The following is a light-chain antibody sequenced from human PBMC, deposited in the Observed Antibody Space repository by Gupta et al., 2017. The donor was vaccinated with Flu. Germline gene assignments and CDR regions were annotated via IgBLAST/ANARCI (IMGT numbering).Light chain of an antibody. CDR1: SSDVGRSDY. Sequence: QSALTQPASVSGSPGQSITISCTGTSSDVGRSDYVSWYRQDPGKAPKLVIYDVSNRPSGVSSRFSGSKSGNTASLTISGLQAEDETDYYCSSYTSSSTFYVFGSGTKVTAL. CDR2: DVS. CDR3: SSYTSSSTFYV. V-gene: IGLV2-14*01. J-gene: IGLJ1*01.